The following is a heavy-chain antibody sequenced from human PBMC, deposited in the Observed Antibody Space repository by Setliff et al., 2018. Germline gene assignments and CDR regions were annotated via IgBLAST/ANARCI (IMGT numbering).Heavy chain of an antibody. V-gene: IGHV3-33*08. D-gene: IGHD1-1*01. CDR1: GFTFSSYR. Sequence: GGSLRLSCAASGFTFSSYRMHWVRQAPGKGLEWVAVIWDDGGNKYHADSVKGRFTISRDNSKNTLYLQMNSLRAEDTAMYYCARWTTMGHTPYFDYWGQGSLVTVSS. CDR2: IWDDGGNK. J-gene: IGHJ4*02. CDR3: ARWTTMGHTPYFDY.